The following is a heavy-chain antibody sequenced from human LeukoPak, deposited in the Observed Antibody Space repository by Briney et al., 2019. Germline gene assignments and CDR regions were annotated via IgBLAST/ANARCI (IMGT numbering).Heavy chain of an antibody. CDR3: AKDRYSNYGNWFDP. CDR2: ISGGGGTT. V-gene: IGHV3-23*01. J-gene: IGHJ5*02. Sequence: SGGSLRLSCAASGFIFSEYAMNWVRQAPGKGLEWVSAISGGGGTTHYADSVKGRFAVSRDNSKNILYLQMTNLRHEDTALYCCAKDRYSNYGNWFDPWGQGTQVTVIS. D-gene: IGHD4-11*01. CDR1: GFIFSEYA.